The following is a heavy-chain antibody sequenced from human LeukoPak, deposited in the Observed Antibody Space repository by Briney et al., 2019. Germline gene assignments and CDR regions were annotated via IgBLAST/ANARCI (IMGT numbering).Heavy chain of an antibody. Sequence: SETLSLTCNVSGESISSHYWSWTRQSPGKGLEWIGYITNSGTTKFNPSLKSRVTISRDTSKNQISLRLSSVTAADTAVYYCARALDIVAPFDPWGQGTLVTVSS. J-gene: IGHJ5*02. V-gene: IGHV4-59*11. CDR1: GESISSHY. D-gene: IGHD5-12*01. CDR2: ITNSGTT. CDR3: ARALDIVAPFDP.